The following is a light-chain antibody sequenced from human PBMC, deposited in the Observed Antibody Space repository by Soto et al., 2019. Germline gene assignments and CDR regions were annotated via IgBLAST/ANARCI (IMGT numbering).Light chain of an antibody. V-gene: IGKV1-27*01. CDR3: QDYQT. CDR1: QGISNY. Sequence: DIPMTQSPSSLSASVGDRVTITCRASQGISNYLAWYQQKPGKVPKLLIYATSTLQSGVPSRFSGSGSGTDFTLTISSLQPEDVATYYCQDYQTFGQGTKVEIK. CDR2: ATS. J-gene: IGKJ1*01.